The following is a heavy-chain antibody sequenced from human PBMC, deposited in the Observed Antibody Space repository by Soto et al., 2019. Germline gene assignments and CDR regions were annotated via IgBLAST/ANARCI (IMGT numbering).Heavy chain of an antibody. CDR1: GGTFSSYA. J-gene: IGHJ6*02. Sequence: GASVKVSCKASGGTFSSYAISWVRQAPGQGLEWMGGIIPIFGTANYARKFQGRVTITADESTSTAYMELSSLRSEDTAVYYCARVTGAPFHYYYGMDVWGQGTTVTVSS. D-gene: IGHD3-10*01. V-gene: IGHV1-69*13. CDR2: IIPIFGTA. CDR3: ARVTGAPFHYYYGMDV.